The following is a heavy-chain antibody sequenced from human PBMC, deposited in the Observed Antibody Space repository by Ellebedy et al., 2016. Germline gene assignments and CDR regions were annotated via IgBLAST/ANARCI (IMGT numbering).Heavy chain of an antibody. D-gene: IGHD6-13*01. Sequence: GESLKISCAVSGSSLSRYWMSWVRQAPGKGLEWVAIIYRTGTTFYPDSAKGRFTISRDNSKNTLYLQMNSLRVEDTAVYYCAGDSRGITAAGTSLHYWGQGTLVTVSS. CDR2: IYRTGTT. CDR3: AGDSRGITAAGTSLHY. V-gene: IGHV3-53*01. CDR1: GSSLSRYW. J-gene: IGHJ4*02.